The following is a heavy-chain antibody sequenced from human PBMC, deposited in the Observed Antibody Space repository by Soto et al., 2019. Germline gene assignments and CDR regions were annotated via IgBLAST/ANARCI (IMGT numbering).Heavy chain of an antibody. V-gene: IGHV3-33*01. CDR2: ILNDGSNR. Sequence: QVQLVESGGGVVQPGRPLRLSCAASEFTFSNYGMHWVRQTPGKGLEWVAVILNDGSNRYHADSVKDRFTISRDNSKNTLYLQMNSLRAEDTAVYYCARDDEYSGNGMDVWGQGTMVTVS. J-gene: IGHJ6*02. D-gene: IGHD3-10*01. CDR3: ARDDEYSGNGMDV. CDR1: EFTFSNYG.